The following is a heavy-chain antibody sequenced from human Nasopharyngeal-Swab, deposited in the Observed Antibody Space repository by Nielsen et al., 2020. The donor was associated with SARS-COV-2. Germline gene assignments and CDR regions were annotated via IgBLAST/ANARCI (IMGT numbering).Heavy chain of an antibody. CDR2: IYPGDSDT. V-gene: IGHV5-51*01. J-gene: IGHJ5*02. D-gene: IGHD3-3*01. CDR3: ARAFWSGYYMSYNWFDP. Sequence: VRQMPGKGLEWMGIIYPGDSDTRYSPSFQGQVTISADKSISTAYLQWGSLKASDTAMYYCARAFWSGYYMSYNWFDPWGQGTLVTVSS.